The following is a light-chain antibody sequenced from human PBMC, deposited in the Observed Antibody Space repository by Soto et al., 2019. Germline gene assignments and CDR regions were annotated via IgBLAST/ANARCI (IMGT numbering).Light chain of an antibody. CDR1: RSVSSN. J-gene: IGKJ1*01. CDR3: QQYNDWPRT. V-gene: IGKV3-15*01. CDR2: GAS. Sequence: IVIPQSPGTLSVYTGDRATLSCRASRSVSSNLAWYQQKPGQAPILLIYGASSRATGIPARISGSGSETEFTLTISSLQSEDFAVYFCQQYNDWPRTFGQGTKVDI.